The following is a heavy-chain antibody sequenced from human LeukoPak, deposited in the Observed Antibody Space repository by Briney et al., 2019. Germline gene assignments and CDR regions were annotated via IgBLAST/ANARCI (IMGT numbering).Heavy chain of an antibody. CDR3: AKDYYGSGRNGMDV. Sequence: DSVKGRLTISRDNSKNTLFLQMSSLRAEDTALYYCAKDYYGSGRNGMDVWGQGTTVTVSS. D-gene: IGHD3-10*01. V-gene: IGHV3-64D*06. J-gene: IGHJ6*02.